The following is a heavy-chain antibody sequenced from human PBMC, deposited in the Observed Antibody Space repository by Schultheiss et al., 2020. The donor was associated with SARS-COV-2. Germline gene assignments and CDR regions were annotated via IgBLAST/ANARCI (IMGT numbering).Heavy chain of an antibody. CDR2: IYYSGST. D-gene: IGHD3-10*01. Sequence: SETLSLTCTVSGGSISSGGYYWGWIRQPPGKGLEWIGYIYYSGSTYYNPSLKSRVTISVDTSKNQFSLKLSSVTAADTAVYYCARGRVRGVIFNWFDPWGQGTLVTVSS. J-gene: IGHJ5*02. CDR3: ARGRVRGVIFNWFDP. V-gene: IGHV4-31*03. CDR1: GGSISSGGYY.